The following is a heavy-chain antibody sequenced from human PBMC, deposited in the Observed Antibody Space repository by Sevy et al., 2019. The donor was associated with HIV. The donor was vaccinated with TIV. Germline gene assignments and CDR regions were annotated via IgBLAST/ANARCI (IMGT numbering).Heavy chain of an antibody. D-gene: IGHD6-19*01. CDR1: GFTFSRYS. CDR3: ARGSGAVVAGNYFDY. J-gene: IGHJ4*02. Sequence: VGSLRLSCGASGFTFSRYSMNWVRQAPGKGLEWVSSISSGNSYIYYADSVKGRFTISRDNAKNSLYLHMNSLRAEDTAVYYCARGSGAVVAGNYFDYWGQGILVTVSS. V-gene: IGHV3-21*01. CDR2: ISSGNSYI.